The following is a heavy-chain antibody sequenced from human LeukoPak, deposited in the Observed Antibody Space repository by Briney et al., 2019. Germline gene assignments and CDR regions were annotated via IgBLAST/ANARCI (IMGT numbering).Heavy chain of an antibody. CDR1: GGSISSYY. V-gene: IGHV4-4*07. Sequence: PSETLSLTCTVSGGSISSYYWSWIRQPAGKGLEWIGRIYTSGSTNYNPSLKSRVTMSVDTSKNQFSLKLSSVTAADTAVYYCARDLNTATILYGGGYNWFDPWGQGTLVTVSS. CDR2: IYTSGST. CDR3: ARDLNTATILYGGGYNWFDP. D-gene: IGHD5-18*01. J-gene: IGHJ5*02.